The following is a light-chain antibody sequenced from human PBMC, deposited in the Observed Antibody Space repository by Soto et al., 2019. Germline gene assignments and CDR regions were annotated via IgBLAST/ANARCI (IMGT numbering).Light chain of an antibody. CDR1: SSNVGSYDL. Sequence: QSALTQPASVSESPGQSITISCTGTSSNVGSYDLVSWYQQHPGKPTKLMIYEGSKRPSGVSDRFSGSKSGNSASLTISGLQAEDEADYFCSSYAGSSTLVFGGGTKLTVL. J-gene: IGLJ3*02. V-gene: IGLV2-23*01. CDR2: EGS. CDR3: SSYAGSSTLV.